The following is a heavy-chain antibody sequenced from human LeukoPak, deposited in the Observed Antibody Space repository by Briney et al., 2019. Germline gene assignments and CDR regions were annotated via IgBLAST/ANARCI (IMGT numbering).Heavy chain of an antibody. CDR2: ISGRCGST. J-gene: IGHJ4*02. Sequence: GGSLRLSCAASGFTYSSYAMSGVRRAPGRGVEWVLAISGRCGSTFYADSVRGRFTLYRDNSKNTLYVQMNSERAEDTCVYYCAKNSSGFDYWGQGTLVTVSS. V-gene: IGHV3-23*01. CDR1: GFTYSSYA. D-gene: IGHD6-19*01. CDR3: AKNSSGFDY.